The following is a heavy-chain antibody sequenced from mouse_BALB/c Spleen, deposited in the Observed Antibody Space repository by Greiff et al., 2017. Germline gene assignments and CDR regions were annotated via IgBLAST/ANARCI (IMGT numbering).Heavy chain of an antibody. CDR2: INPDSSTI. CDR3: ARPRRGYWYFDV. V-gene: IGHV4-1*02. Sequence: DVHLVESGGGLVQPGGSLKLSCAASGFDFSRYWMSWVRQAPGKGLEWIGEINPDSSTINYTPSLKDKFIISRDNAKNTLYLQMSKVRSEDTALYYCARPRRGYWYFDVWGAGTTVTVSS. CDR1: GFDFSRYW. J-gene: IGHJ1*01.